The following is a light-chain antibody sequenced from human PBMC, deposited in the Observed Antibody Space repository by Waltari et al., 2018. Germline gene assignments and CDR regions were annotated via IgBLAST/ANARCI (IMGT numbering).Light chain of an antibody. CDR2: EDN. CDR1: ALSTKF. V-gene: IGLV3-10*01. Sequence: SYELTQPPSVSVSPGQTATITCSGDALSTKFVYWFQQKSGQAHVLLIYEDNKRPSGIPERFSGSSSGTVATLTASGAQVEDEADYYCYSADSSGIYVVFGGGTKLTV. CDR3: YSADSSGIYVV. J-gene: IGLJ2*01.